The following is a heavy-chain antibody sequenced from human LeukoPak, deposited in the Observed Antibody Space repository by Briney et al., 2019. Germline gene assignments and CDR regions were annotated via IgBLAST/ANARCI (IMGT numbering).Heavy chain of an antibody. CDR2: INPNSGGT. CDR3: ARGPRGIFGVVIGYYFDY. J-gene: IGHJ4*02. CDR1: GYTFTGYY. V-gene: IGHV1-2*06. D-gene: IGHD3-3*01. Sequence: ASVKVSCKASGYTFTGYYMHWVRQAPGQGLEWMGRINPNSGGTNYAQKFQGRVTMTRDTSISTAYMELSRLRSDDTAVYYCARGPRGIFGVVIGYYFDYWGQGTLVTVSS.